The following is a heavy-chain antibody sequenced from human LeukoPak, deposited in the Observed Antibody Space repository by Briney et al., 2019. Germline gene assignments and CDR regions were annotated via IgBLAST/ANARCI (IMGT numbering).Heavy chain of an antibody. CDR3: ARESIVATAFDY. D-gene: IGHD5-12*01. CDR1: GYTFTGYY. V-gene: IGHV1-2*02. Sequence: ASVKVSCKASGYTFTGYYMHWVRQAAGQGLEWMGWINPNSGGTNYAQKFQGRVTMTRDTSISTAYMELSRLRSDDTAVYYCARESIVATAFDYWGQGTLVTVSS. J-gene: IGHJ4*02. CDR2: INPNSGGT.